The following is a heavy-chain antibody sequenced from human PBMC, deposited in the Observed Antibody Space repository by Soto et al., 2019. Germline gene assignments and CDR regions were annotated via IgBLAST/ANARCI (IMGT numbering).Heavy chain of an antibody. J-gene: IGHJ4*02. Sequence: EVQLLESGGGFVQPGGSLRLSCAASGFTFTNYALSWVRQAPGKGLEWVSTIGGGSGSTSYADCVKGRFSISRENSKNTLYLQMSSLRAEDTALYYCATRMYSTSWYYFVSWGQGTLVTVSS. CDR1: GFTFTNYA. V-gene: IGHV3-23*01. CDR2: IGGGSGST. CDR3: ATRMYSTSWYYFVS. D-gene: IGHD6-13*01.